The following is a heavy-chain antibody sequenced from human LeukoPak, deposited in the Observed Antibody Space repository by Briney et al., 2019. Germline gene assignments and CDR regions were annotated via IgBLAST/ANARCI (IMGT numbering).Heavy chain of an antibody. D-gene: IGHD3-22*01. J-gene: IGHJ4*02. CDR1: GGSISSGGYY. Sequence: SETLSLTCTVSGGSISSGGYYWSWIRQHPGKGLEWIGYIYYSGSTYYNPSLKSRVTISVDTSKNQFSLKLSSVTAADTAVYYCAGHGYYYDSSGYRYWGQGTLVTVST. V-gene: IGHV4-31*03. CDR3: AGHGYYYDSSGYRY. CDR2: IYYSGST.